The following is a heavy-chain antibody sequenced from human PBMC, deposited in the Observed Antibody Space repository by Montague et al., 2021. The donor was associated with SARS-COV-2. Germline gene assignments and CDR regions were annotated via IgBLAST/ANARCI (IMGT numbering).Heavy chain of an antibody. D-gene: IGHD5-18*01. J-gene: IGHJ2*01. CDR1: GGSISGYY. CDR3: ARDFRLQLWQTNYYFGL. Sequence: SETLSLTCTVSGGSISGYYWSWIRQPPGKGPEWIGNIYDTGNTNYNPSLKSRVTISEDTSKNQFSLRLTSVTAADTAVYYCARDFRLQLWQTNYYFGLWGRGTLVSVSP. CDR2: IYDTGNT. V-gene: IGHV4-59*01.